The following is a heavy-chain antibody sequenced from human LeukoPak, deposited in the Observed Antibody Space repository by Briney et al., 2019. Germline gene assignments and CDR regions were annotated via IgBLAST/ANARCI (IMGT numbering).Heavy chain of an antibody. D-gene: IGHD6-19*01. CDR2: ISSSGSTI. J-gene: IGHJ4*02. CDR3: ARDGGSAWFLDY. V-gene: IGHV3-48*03. Sequence: GGSLRLSCAASGFTFSSYEMNWVRQAPGTGLEGVSYISSSGSTIYYADSVKGRFSITRDNAKNSLYLQMNSLRAEDTAVYYCARDGGSAWFLDYWGQGTLVTVSS. CDR1: GFTFSSYE.